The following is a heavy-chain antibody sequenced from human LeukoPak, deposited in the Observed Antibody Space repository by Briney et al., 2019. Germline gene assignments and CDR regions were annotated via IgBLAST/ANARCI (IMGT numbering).Heavy chain of an antibody. V-gene: IGHV3-7*01. CDR1: GFTFSSYW. J-gene: IGHJ6*02. Sequence: PGGSLRLSCAASGFTFSSYWMSCVRQAPGKGREGGVNIKQDGSEKYYMDSVKGRFTISRHNAKNSLYLQMNSLRAEDTAVYYCARRDRRYYYYGMDVWGQGTTVTVSS. D-gene: IGHD3-16*02. CDR2: IKQDGSEK. CDR3: ARRDRRYYYYGMDV.